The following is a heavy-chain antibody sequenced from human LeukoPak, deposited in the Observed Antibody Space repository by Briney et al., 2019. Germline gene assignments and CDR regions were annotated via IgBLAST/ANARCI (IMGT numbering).Heavy chain of an antibody. D-gene: IGHD1-1*01. J-gene: IGHJ4*02. Sequence: PGGSLRLSCAASGFTFDEHDMSWVRQVPGKGLEWVCLISKDGGNKHYADSVKGRFSISRDNNRNSLSLQMNSLRSEDTALYFCAKRSGAPNNFDYWGQGALVTVS. V-gene: IGHV3-43*02. CDR2: ISKDGGNK. CDR3: AKRSGAPNNFDY. CDR1: GFTFDEHD.